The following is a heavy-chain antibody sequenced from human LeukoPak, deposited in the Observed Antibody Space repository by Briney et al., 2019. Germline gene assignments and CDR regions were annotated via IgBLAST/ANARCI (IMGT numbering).Heavy chain of an antibody. V-gene: IGHV3-48*04. CDR3: ARGKHGMLVRPQNWFDP. D-gene: IGHD6-13*01. Sequence: GGSLRLSCAASGFTFSSYSMNWVRQAPGKGLEWVSYISSSSSTIYYADSVKGRFTISRDNAKNSLYLQMNSLRAEDTAVYYCARGKHGMLVRPQNWFDPWGQGTLVTVSS. CDR1: GFTFSSYS. CDR2: ISSSSSTI. J-gene: IGHJ5*02.